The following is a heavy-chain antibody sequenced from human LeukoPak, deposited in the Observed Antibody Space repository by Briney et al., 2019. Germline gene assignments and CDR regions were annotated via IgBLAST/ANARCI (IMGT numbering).Heavy chain of an antibody. CDR3: AKGSYYDSSGSFYFDY. D-gene: IGHD3-22*01. Sequence: GGSLRLSCAASGFTFSIYAMSWVRQAPGKGLEWVSGISGSGVITYYADSVKGRFTISRDNAKNTLYVQVNSLGTEDTAAYYCAKGSYYDSSGSFYFDYWGQGTLVTVSS. V-gene: IGHV3-23*01. CDR1: GFTFSIYA. CDR2: ISGSGVIT. J-gene: IGHJ4*02.